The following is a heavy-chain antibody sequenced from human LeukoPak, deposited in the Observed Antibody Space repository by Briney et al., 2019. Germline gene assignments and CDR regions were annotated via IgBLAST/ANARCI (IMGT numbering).Heavy chain of an antibody. CDR2: IYYSGST. Sequence: PSETLSLTCTVSGGSISSSSYYWGWIRQPPGKGLEWIGSIYYSGSTYYNPPLKSRVTISVDTSKNQFSLKLSSVTAADTAVYYCEAAGNALFDYWGQGTLVTVSS. V-gene: IGHV4-39*01. CDR1: GGSISSSSYY. D-gene: IGHD6-13*01. CDR3: EAAGNALFDY. J-gene: IGHJ4*02.